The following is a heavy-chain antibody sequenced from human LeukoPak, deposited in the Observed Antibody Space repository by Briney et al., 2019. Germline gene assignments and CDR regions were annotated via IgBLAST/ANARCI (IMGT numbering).Heavy chain of an antibody. CDR1: LFTFDDDP. CDR2: SSWNSGSI. CDR3: AKALGGGFGELDY. Sequence: GGSLRLSCASSLFTFDDDPMHWVRQAPARGLEGVSGSSWNSGSIGYADSVNGRFTISRDNAKNSLYLQMNSLRAEDTALYYCAKALGGGFGELDYWGQGTLVTVSS. J-gene: IGHJ4*02. V-gene: IGHV3-9*01. D-gene: IGHD3-10*01.